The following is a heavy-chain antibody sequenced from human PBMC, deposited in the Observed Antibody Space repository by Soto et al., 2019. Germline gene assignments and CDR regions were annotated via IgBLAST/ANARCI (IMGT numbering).Heavy chain of an antibody. CDR1: GGSISSSSYY. CDR3: ATSGSYSPYYFDY. Sequence: SETLSLTCTVSGGSISSSSYYWGWIRQPPGKGLEWIGSIYYSGSTYYNPSLKSRVTISVDTSKNQFSLKLSSVTAADTAVYYCATSGSYSPYYFDYWGQGTLVTVSS. D-gene: IGHD1-26*01. V-gene: IGHV4-39*01. J-gene: IGHJ4*02. CDR2: IYYSGST.